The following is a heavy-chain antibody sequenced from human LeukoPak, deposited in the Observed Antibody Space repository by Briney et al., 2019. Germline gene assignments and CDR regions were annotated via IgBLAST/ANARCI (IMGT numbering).Heavy chain of an antibody. CDR2: IIPILGIA. CDR1: GGTFSSYA. V-gene: IGHV1-69*04. J-gene: IGHJ4*02. D-gene: IGHD4-17*01. Sequence: SVKVSCKASGGTFSSYAISWVRQAPGQGLEWMGRIIPILGIANYAQKFQGRVTITADKSTSTAYMELSSLRSEDTAVYYCASPDYGDYVGVFDYWGQGTLVTVSS. CDR3: ASPDYGDYVGVFDY.